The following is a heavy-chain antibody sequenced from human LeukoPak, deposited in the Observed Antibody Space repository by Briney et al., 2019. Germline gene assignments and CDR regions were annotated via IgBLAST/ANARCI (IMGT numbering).Heavy chain of an antibody. Sequence: GASVKVSCKASGYTFTSYYMHWVRQAPGQGLEWMGIINPSGGSTSYAQKFQGRVTMTTDTSTSTAYMELRSLRSDDTAVYYCARGVAPSYFDYWGQGTLVTVSS. D-gene: IGHD2-21*01. J-gene: IGHJ4*02. V-gene: IGHV1-46*01. CDR2: INPSGGST. CDR1: GYTFTSYY. CDR3: ARGVAPSYFDY.